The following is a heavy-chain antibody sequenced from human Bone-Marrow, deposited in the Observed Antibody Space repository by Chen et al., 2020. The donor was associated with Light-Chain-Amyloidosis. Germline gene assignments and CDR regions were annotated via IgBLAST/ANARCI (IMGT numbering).Heavy chain of an antibody. V-gene: IGHV4-34*01. J-gene: IGHJ6*03. Sequence: QVQLQQWGXGLLKPSETLSLTCGVYGGSLSGYYWRWIRQSPGKGLEWIGEINHSVDTKYNTSLRGRVTISVATSKNQFSLKLRSVTAADTAVYYCARRIFGIVRTAYSYYMDVWGKGTTVTVSS. CDR2: INHSVDT. D-gene: IGHD3-3*01. CDR1: GGSLSGYY. CDR3: ARRIFGIVRTAYSYYMDV.